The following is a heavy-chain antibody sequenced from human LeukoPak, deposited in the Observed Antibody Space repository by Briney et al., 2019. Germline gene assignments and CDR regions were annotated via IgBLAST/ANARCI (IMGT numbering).Heavy chain of an antibody. CDR2: IVGGGGTT. CDR3: AKARLSTGWAYNDY. D-gene: IGHD6-19*01. V-gene: IGHV3-23*01. CDR1: GFTFSGYA. Sequence: QSGGSLRLSRAASGFTFSGYAMSWVRQAPGKGLEWVSAIVGGGGTTFYADSVKGRFTISGDNSKNTVYLQLNSLRAEDTAVYYCAKARLSTGWAYNDYWGQGTLVTVSS. J-gene: IGHJ4*02.